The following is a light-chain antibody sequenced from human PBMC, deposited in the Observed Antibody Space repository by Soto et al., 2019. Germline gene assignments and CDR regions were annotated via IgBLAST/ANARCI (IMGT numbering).Light chain of an antibody. CDR2: AAS. CDR3: QQGYTSAIT. CDR1: QSIGKH. V-gene: IGKV1-39*01. Sequence: DIQMTQSPSSLSASVGDRVTITCRASQSIGKHLNWYQQKPGKALKFLIYAASNLQSGVPSRFSGSGSGTDFTLTVNSLQPEDFATYYCQQGYTSAITFGQGKRLEIK. J-gene: IGKJ5*01.